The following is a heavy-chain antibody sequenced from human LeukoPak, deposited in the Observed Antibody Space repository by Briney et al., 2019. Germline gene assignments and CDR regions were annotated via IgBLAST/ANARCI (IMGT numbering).Heavy chain of an antibody. V-gene: IGHV4-59*08. J-gene: IGHJ3*02. CDR1: GGSISSYY. D-gene: IGHD6-19*01. Sequence: TSETLSLTCTVSGGSISSYYCSWIRQPPGKGLEWIGYIYNSGSTNYNPSLKSRVTFSVDTSKNQFSLKLSSVTAADTAVYYCARHDSGWARDAFDIWGQGTMVTVSS. CDR2: IYNSGST. CDR3: ARHDSGWARDAFDI.